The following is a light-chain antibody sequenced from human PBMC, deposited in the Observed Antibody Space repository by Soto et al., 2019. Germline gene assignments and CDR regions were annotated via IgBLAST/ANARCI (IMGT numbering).Light chain of an antibody. Sequence: DIQLTQSPSFLSASVGDRVTITCRASQGISSYFAWYQQKPWKAPKLLIYAVSTLQSGVPSRFSGSASGTEFTLTISSPQPEDVATYYCQQLNSHGLTFGGGTKGEIK. V-gene: IGKV1-9*01. CDR3: QQLNSHGLT. CDR1: QGISSY. CDR2: AVS. J-gene: IGKJ4*01.